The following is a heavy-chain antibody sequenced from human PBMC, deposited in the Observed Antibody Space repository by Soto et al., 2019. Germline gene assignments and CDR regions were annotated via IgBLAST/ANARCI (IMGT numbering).Heavy chain of an antibody. J-gene: IGHJ6*02. CDR3: ARGFTVTMVRGVVYYYGMDV. CDR2: INHSGST. CDR1: GGSFSGYY. V-gene: IGHV4-34*01. Sequence: PSETLSLTCAVYGGSFSGYYWSWIRQPPGKGLEWIGEINHSGSTNYNPSLKSRVTISVDTSKNQFSLKLSSVTAADTAVYYCARGFTVTMVRGVVYYYGMDVWGQGTTVTVS. D-gene: IGHD3-10*01.